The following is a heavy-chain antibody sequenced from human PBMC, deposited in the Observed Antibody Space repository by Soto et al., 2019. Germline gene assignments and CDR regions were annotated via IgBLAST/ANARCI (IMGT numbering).Heavy chain of an antibody. D-gene: IGHD6-19*01. V-gene: IGHV1-2*04. Sequence: ASVKVSCKASGYTLTGYYMHWVRQAPGQGLEWMGWINPNSGGTNYAQKFQGWVTMTRDTSISTAYMELSRLRSDDTAVYYCAVAGRYYYGMDVWGQGTTVTVSS. CDR1: GYTLTGYY. CDR2: INPNSGGT. J-gene: IGHJ6*02. CDR3: AVAGRYYYGMDV.